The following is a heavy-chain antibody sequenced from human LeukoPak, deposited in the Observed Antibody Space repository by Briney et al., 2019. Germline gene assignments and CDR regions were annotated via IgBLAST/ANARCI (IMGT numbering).Heavy chain of an antibody. D-gene: IGHD6-6*01. J-gene: IGHJ4*02. CDR1: GFTFRACA. V-gene: IGHV3-23*01. CDR2: ISGSADWT. CDR3: AKDSEYSSSFSDY. Sequence: GGSLRLTCAASGFTFRACAMSWVRQAPGKGPEWVSGISGSADWTNYADSVKGRFTISRDNSKNTLYLQMNSLRAEDTAVYYRAKDSEYSSSFSDYWGQGTLVTVSS.